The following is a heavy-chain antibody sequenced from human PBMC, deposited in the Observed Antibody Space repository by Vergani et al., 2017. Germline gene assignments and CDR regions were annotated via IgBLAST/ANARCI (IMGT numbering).Heavy chain of an antibody. J-gene: IGHJ4*02. CDR3: ARGDIKIVTAAEVHDY. CDR1: GFTFSDYY. Sequence: QVQLVESGGGLVKPGGSLRLSCAASGFTFSDYYMNWIRQAPGKGLEWVSYISSSGGIKYYAASVKGRFTISRDNVKDSLYLQMNSLSAEDTAVYYCARGDIKIVTAAEVHDYWDQGTLVTVSS. V-gene: IGHV3-11*01. D-gene: IGHD2/OR15-2a*01. CDR2: ISSSGGIK.